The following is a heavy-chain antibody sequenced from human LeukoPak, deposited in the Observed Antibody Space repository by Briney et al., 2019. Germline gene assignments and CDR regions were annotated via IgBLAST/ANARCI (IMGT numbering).Heavy chain of an antibody. Sequence: SETLSLTCTVSGGSISRYYWTWIRQPPGKGLEFLGYMYFSGTTNYNPSLKSRVTMSVDTSKNQFSLKLSSVTAADTAVYYCAGILDEWGFGKVDYWGQGILVIVSS. J-gene: IGHJ4*02. CDR2: MYFSGTT. CDR3: AGILDEWGFGKVDY. D-gene: IGHD1-26*01. V-gene: IGHV4-59*08. CDR1: GGSISRYY.